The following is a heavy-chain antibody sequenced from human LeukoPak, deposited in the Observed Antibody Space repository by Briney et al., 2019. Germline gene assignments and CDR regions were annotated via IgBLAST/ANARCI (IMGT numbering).Heavy chain of an antibody. CDR3: ARSDQLRWFGEARRPYYYGMDV. V-gene: IGHV5-51*01. D-gene: IGHD3-10*01. J-gene: IGHJ6*02. Sequence: GESLKISCQGSGYSVTDYWIGWVRQMPGKGLEWMGIIYPGDSDTRYNPSFQGQVTISADKSIRTAYLQWSSLKASDTAMYYCARSDQLRWFGEARRPYYYGMDVWGQGTAVSVSS. CDR1: GYSVTDYW. CDR2: IYPGDSDT.